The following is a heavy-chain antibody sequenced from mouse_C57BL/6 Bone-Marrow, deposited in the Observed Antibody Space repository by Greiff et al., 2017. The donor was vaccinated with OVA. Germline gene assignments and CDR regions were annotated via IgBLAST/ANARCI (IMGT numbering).Heavy chain of an antibody. Sequence: VLLVESGPGLVQPSQSLSITCTVSGFSLTSYGVHWVRQSPGKGLEWLGVIWTGGSTAYNAAFISSLSISKDNSKGQVFFKMNSLQADDTAIYYCARTPHYYGSRGDYYAMDYWGQGTSVTVSA. D-gene: IGHD1-1*01. CDR3: ARTPHYYGSRGDYYAMDY. CDR1: GFSLTSYG. J-gene: IGHJ4*01. V-gene: IGHV2-2*01. CDR2: IWTGGST.